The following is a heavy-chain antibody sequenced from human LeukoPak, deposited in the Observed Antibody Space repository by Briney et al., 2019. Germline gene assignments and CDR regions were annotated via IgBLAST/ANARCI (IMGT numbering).Heavy chain of an antibody. Sequence: GRSLRLSCAASGFLFSNYAMHWVRQAPGKGLEWVAVVSYDGSKKYYADSVKGRLTISRDNSRNTLYLQMNSLRAEDTAVYYCARTIGGYSDPLGGAFDIWGQGTMVTVSS. CDR3: ARTIGGYSDPLGGAFDI. J-gene: IGHJ3*02. CDR2: VSYDGSKK. CDR1: GFLFSNYA. D-gene: IGHD1-26*01. V-gene: IGHV3-30-3*01.